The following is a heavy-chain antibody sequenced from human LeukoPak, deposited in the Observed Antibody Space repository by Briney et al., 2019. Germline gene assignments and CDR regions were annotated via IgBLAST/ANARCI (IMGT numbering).Heavy chain of an antibody. CDR2: INPNSGGT. CDR1: GYTFTGYY. V-gene: IGHV1-2*02. J-gene: IGHJ4*02. Sequence: ASVKASCKASGYTFTGYYMHWVRQAPGQGLEWMGWINPNSGGTNYAQKFQGRVTMTRDTSISTAYMELSRLRSDDTAVYYCARDNEAAELPYYFDYWGQGTLVTVSS. CDR3: ARDNEAAELPYYFDY. D-gene: IGHD1-14*01.